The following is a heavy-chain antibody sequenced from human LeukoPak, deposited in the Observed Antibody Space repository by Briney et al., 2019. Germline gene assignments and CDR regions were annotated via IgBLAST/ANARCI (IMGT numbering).Heavy chain of an antibody. CDR2: INPNSGGT. J-gene: IGHJ4*02. CDR3: ARDLVGELSSYFCL. V-gene: IGHV1-2*02. Sequence: ASVKVSCKASGYTFTGYYMHWVRQAPGQGLEWMGWINPNSGGTNYAQKFQGRVTMTRDTSISTAYMELSRLRSDDTAVYYCARDLVGELSSYFCLWGQGTLVTVSS. CDR1: GYTFTGYY. D-gene: IGHD3-16*02.